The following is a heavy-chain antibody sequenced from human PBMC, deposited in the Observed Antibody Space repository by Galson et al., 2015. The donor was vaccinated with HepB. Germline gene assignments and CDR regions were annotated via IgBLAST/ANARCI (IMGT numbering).Heavy chain of an antibody. CDR1: GFTFSDKS. V-gene: IGHV3-7*01. J-gene: IGHJ4*02. Sequence: SLRLSCAASGFTFSDKSLSWVRQAPGKGLEWVAKMKEDGSVKYYVDSVRGRFTISRDNAKNSLYLQMNSLRAEDTAVYYCGSRWADYWGQGTLVTVSS. CDR3: GSRWADY. D-gene: IGHD4-23*01. CDR2: MKEDGSVK.